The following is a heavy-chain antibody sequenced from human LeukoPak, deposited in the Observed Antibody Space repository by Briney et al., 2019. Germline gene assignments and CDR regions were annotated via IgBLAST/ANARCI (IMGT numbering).Heavy chain of an antibody. CDR1: GFTFSTYA. J-gene: IGHJ4*02. Sequence: PGRSLRLSCAASGFTFSTYAMHWVRQAPGKGLEWVAVISYDGINTYYADSVKGRFPISRDNSKNTLFLQMNSLRVEDAALYFCARDWSSGYYSPFDSWGQGTLVTVSS. D-gene: IGHD6-19*01. V-gene: IGHV3-30*04. CDR3: ARDWSSGYYSPFDS. CDR2: ISYDGINT.